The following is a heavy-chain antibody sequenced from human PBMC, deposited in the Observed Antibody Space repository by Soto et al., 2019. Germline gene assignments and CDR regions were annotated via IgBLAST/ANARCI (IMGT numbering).Heavy chain of an antibody. CDR2: ISGSGGST. D-gene: IGHD3-9*01. CDR3: AKVRDILTGYLAAFDY. CDR1: GFTFSSYA. Sequence: PGGSLGLSCAASGFTFSSYAMSWVRQAPGKGLEWVSAISGSGGSTYYADSVKGRFTISRDNSKNTLYLQMNSLRAEDTAVYYCAKVRDILTGYLAAFDYWGQGTLVTVSS. V-gene: IGHV3-23*01. J-gene: IGHJ4*02.